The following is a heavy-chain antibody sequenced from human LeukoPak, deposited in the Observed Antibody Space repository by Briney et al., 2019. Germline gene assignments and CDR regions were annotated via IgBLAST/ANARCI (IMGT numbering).Heavy chain of an antibody. V-gene: IGHV3-48*03. J-gene: IGHJ4*02. Sequence: GGSLRLSCAASGFTFSTYEMNWVRQASGKGLEWVSYISSSGSTIYYADSVKGRFTISRDNAKNSMYLHMNSLRAEDTAVYYCARAVAFCFDYWGPGTLVTVSS. CDR2: ISSSGSTI. CDR3: ARAVAFCFDY. CDR1: GFTFSTYE. D-gene: IGHD3-3*01.